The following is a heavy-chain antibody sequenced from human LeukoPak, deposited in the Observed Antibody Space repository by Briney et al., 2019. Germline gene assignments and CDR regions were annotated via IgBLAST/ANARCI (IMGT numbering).Heavy chain of an antibody. Sequence: QTGGSLRLSCAASGFTFSSYAMHWVRQAPGKGLEWVAVISYDGSNKYYADSVKGRFTISRDNSKNTLYLQMNSLRAEDTAVYYCARVWSPLWLRQPPFDYWGQGTLVIVSS. CDR1: GFTFSSYA. D-gene: IGHD5-12*01. J-gene: IGHJ4*02. CDR3: ARVWSPLWLRQPPFDY. CDR2: ISYDGSNK. V-gene: IGHV3-30-3*01.